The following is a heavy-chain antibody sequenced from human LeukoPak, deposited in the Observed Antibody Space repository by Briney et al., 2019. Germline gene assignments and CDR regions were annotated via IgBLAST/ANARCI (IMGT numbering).Heavy chain of an antibody. D-gene: IGHD3-22*01. CDR1: GFTFTNYG. J-gene: IGHJ4*02. CDR2: IWYDGSIK. CDR3: ARAYYYDTSATPDY. Sequence: GGSLRLSCAASGFTFTNYGMHWVRQAPGKGLEWVAVIWYDGSIKYYADSVKGRFTISRDNSKNTLYLQMNSLRAEDTAVYYCARAYYYDTSATPDYWGQGTLVTVSS. V-gene: IGHV3-33*01.